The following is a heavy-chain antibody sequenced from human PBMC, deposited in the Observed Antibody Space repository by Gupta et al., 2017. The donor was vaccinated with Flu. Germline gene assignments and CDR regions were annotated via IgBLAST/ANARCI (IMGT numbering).Heavy chain of an antibody. V-gene: IGHV3-30*18. J-gene: IGHJ6*02. CDR2: ISHDGSKN. Sequence: QERVVESGGGVVQPGGSLRLSCAASGFNFSNYGMHWVRQAPGKGLEWVAGISHDGSKNYHTDSVKGRFTISRDNSKNTLYLQMSGLRIEDTAVYYCAKDWRWNNNIYGMNVWGQGTTVTVSS. D-gene: IGHD1-1*01. CDR3: AKDWRWNNNIYGMNV. CDR1: GFNFSNYG.